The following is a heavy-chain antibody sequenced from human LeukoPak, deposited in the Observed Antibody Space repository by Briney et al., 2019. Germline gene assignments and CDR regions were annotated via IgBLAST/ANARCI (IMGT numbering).Heavy chain of an antibody. Sequence: ASETLSLTCTVSGVSIGSSTYYWGWIRQSPGKGLEWIGVISYGGSTSYNPSLKNRVTMSLDTSNNQFSLRLKSVTAADTAIYYCARLALRLGELSLYRDFDYWGQGTLVTASS. CDR1: GVSIGSSTYY. J-gene: IGHJ4*02. CDR2: ISYGGST. CDR3: ARLALRLGELSLYRDFDY. V-gene: IGHV4-39*01. D-gene: IGHD3-16*01.